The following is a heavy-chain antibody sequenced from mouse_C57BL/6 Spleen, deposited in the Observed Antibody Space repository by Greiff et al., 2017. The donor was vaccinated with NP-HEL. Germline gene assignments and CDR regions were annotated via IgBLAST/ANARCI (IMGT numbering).Heavy chain of an antibody. D-gene: IGHD4-1*01. J-gene: IGHJ4*01. CDR1: GYTFTNYW. Sequence: VQLQQSGAELVRPGTSVKMSCKASGYTFTNYWIGWAKQRPGHGLEWIGDIYPGGGYTNYNEKFKGKATLTADKSSSTAYMQFSSLTSEDSAIYDCARARGNWDGYAMDYWGQGTSVTVSS. CDR3: ARARGNWDGYAMDY. CDR2: IYPGGGYT. V-gene: IGHV1-63*01.